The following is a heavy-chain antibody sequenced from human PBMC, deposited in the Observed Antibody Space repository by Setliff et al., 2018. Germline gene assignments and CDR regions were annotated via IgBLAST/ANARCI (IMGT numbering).Heavy chain of an antibody. V-gene: IGHV1-24*01. Sequence: ASVKVSCKVSGYNLIEVSMHLVRQAPGKGLEWMGGFDPEDGETIYAQKFQGRVTMTEDTSTDTAYMELSSLRFEDTAVYYCARAQSWSSTSCRYYYGSGSSVPFDYWGQGTLVTVSS. CDR1: GYNLIEVS. CDR2: FDPEDGET. D-gene: IGHD3-10*01. CDR3: ARAQSWSSTSCRYYYGSGSSVPFDY. J-gene: IGHJ4*02.